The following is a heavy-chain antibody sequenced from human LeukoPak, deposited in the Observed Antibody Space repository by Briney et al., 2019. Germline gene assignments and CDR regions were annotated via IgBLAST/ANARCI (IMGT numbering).Heavy chain of an antibody. J-gene: IGHJ4*02. CDR2: ISGSGGST. V-gene: IGHV3-23*01. CDR1: GFTFSSYG. D-gene: IGHD6-6*01. CDR3: AKDQYSSSSPDY. Sequence: GGSLRLSCAASGFTFSSYGMSWVRQAPGKGLEWVSAISGSGGSTYYADSVKGRFTISRDNSKNTLYLQMNSLRAEDTAVYYCAKDQYSSSSPDYWGQGTLVTVSS.